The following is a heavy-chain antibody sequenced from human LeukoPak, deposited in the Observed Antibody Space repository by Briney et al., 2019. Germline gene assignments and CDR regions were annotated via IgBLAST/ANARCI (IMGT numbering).Heavy chain of an antibody. V-gene: IGHV4-59*01. Sequence: SETLSLTCTVSGGSISSYYWSCIRQPPGKGLEWMGYIYYSGSTNYNPSLKSRVTISVDTSKNQFSLKLSSVTAADTAVYYCARGRFLEWLGRNNWFDPWGQGTLVTVSS. CDR3: ARGRFLEWLGRNNWFDP. J-gene: IGHJ5*02. D-gene: IGHD3-3*01. CDR2: IYYSGST. CDR1: GGSISSYY.